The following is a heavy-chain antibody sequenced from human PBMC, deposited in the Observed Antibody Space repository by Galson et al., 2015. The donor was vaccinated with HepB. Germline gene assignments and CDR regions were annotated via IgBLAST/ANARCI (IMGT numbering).Heavy chain of an antibody. CDR1: GFTFSSYW. V-gene: IGHV3-7*01. CDR2: IQQDGSGK. J-gene: IGHJ3*02. CDR3: ARNGGVWGKAFDI. D-gene: IGHD7-27*01. Sequence: SLRLSCAASGFTFSSYWMTWVRQAPGKGLEWVANIQQDGSGKYYVDSVKGRFTISRDNAKNSLYLQMNSLRAEDTAVYYCARNGGVWGKAFDIWGQGTMVTVSS.